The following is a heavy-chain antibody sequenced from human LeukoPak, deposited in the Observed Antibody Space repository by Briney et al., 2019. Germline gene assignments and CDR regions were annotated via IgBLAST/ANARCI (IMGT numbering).Heavy chain of an antibody. D-gene: IGHD6-13*01. CDR3: VRGSPGYSSSWHAY. J-gene: IGHJ4*02. CDR2: INSDATST. V-gene: IGHV3-74*01. CDR1: GFMLSSTW. Sequence: GGSLTLSCAASGFMLSSTWMHWVRHAPGKGLVWVSRINSDATSTSYADSVRGRFTISRDDAKNTMYLQMNSLRAEDTAMYYCVRGSPGYSSSWHAYWGQGTLVTVSS.